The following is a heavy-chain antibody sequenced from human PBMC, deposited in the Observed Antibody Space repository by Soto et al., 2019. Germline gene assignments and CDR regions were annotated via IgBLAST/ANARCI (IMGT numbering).Heavy chain of an antibody. V-gene: IGHV3-23*01. Sequence: GGSLRLSCAASGFTFSSYAMSWVRQAPGKGLEWVSAISGSGGSTYYADSVKGRFTISRDNSKNTLYLQMNSLRAEDTAVYYCAKDRPYDYIWGSYRPFDYWGQGTLVTVSS. CDR3: AKDRPYDYIWGSYRPFDY. D-gene: IGHD3-16*02. J-gene: IGHJ4*02. CDR2: ISGSGGST. CDR1: GFTFSSYA.